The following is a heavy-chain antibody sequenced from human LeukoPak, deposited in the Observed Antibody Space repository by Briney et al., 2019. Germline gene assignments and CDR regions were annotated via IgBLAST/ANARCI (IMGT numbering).Heavy chain of an antibody. D-gene: IGHD3-10*01. CDR1: GFIFRGHA. CDR2: VSGSGNAT. CDR3: AKDQNGYNKPADY. V-gene: IGHV3-23*01. J-gene: IGHJ4*02. Sequence: GGSLGLSCAASGFIFRGHAMNWVRQAPGKGLEWVSTVSGSGNATYYADSVKGRFTISRDNSKNTLYLHMNSLRAEDTAIYFCAKDQNGYNKPADYWGQGTLVTVSS.